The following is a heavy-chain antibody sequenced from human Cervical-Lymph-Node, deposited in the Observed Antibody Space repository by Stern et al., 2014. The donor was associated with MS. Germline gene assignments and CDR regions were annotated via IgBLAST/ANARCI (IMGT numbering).Heavy chain of an antibody. V-gene: IGHV1-69*01. CDR2: IIVLFGTE. D-gene: IGHD2-21*01. Sequence: QLVQSGAEVKKPGSSVKLSCTASGDTFSTFSIAWVRQAPGQGLEWVGVIIVLFGTENSAQKFQGRVTFTADVSTSTVYMEMRSLRSDDTAMYYCTRHQEGIAANWGQGTLVTVSS. CDR3: TRHQEGIAAN. J-gene: IGHJ4*02. CDR1: GDTFSTFS.